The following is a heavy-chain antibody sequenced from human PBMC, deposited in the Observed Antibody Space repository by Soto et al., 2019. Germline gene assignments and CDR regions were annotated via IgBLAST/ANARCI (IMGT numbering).Heavy chain of an antibody. Sequence: ASVKVSCKASGYTFTSYAMHWVRQAPGQRLEWMGWINAGNGNTKYSQKFQGRVTITWDTSASTAYMELSSLRSEATAVYYCARSIVVVTALDYWGQGTLVTVSS. D-gene: IGHD2-21*02. CDR1: GYTFTSYA. CDR3: ARSIVVVTALDY. CDR2: INAGNGNT. J-gene: IGHJ4*02. V-gene: IGHV1-3*01.